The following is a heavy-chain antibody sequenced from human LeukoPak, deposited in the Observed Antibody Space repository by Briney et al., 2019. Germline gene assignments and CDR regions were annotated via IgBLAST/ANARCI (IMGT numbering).Heavy chain of an antibody. CDR1: GFTFSSHS. J-gene: IGHJ4*02. CDR3: ARAAMVRGVDYFDY. Sequence: GGSLRLSCAASGFTFSSHSMNWVRQAPGKGLEWVSSISSSSSHIYYADSVKGRFTISRDNAKNSLYLQMNSLRAEDTALYYCARAAMVRGVDYFDYWGQGTLVTVSS. V-gene: IGHV3-21*04. CDR2: ISSSSSHI. D-gene: IGHD3-10*01.